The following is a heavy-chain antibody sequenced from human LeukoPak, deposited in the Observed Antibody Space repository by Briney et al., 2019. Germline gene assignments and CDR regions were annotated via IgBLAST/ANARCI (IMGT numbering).Heavy chain of an antibody. CDR1: GFTFNTYW. CDR3: VRGMDV. Sequence: GGSLRLSCAASGFTFNTYWMTWVRRAPGKGLEWVANIKQDGSDKRYVDSVKGRFTISRDNAKNSLYLQVNSLRAEDRAVYYCVRGMDVWGKGTTVTVSS. J-gene: IGHJ6*03. V-gene: IGHV3-7*01. CDR2: IKQDGSDK.